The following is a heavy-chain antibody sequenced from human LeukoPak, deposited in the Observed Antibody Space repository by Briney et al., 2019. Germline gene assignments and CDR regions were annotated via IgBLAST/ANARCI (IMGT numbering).Heavy chain of an antibody. Sequence: SETLSLTCTVSGGSISSNDYYWGWIRQPPGKGLEWIGIIHFSGPPCSTPSLNLRVPISVDMSNNQFSLELSSVTAADTAVYYCASYYASGSSRFDYWGQGTLVTVSS. CDR2: IHFSGPP. J-gene: IGHJ4*02. CDR3: ASYYASGSSRFDY. D-gene: IGHD3-10*01. V-gene: IGHV4-39*01. CDR1: GGSISSNDYY.